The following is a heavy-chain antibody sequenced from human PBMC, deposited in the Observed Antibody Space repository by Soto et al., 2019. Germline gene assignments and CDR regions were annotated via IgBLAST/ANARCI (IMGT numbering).Heavy chain of an antibody. V-gene: IGHV3-73*01. D-gene: IGHD2-15*01. CDR2: VRSKTNNYAT. Sequence: DVQVVQSGGGLVQPGGSLKLSCAASGFAFNDSAMHWVRQASGKGLEWVARVRSKTNNYATAYPVSVRGRFTVSRDDSMGTTYLQMNRLKPEDTAMYYCTNNFVWGQGVLVTVSS. CDR3: TNNFV. CDR1: GFAFNDSA. J-gene: IGHJ4*02.